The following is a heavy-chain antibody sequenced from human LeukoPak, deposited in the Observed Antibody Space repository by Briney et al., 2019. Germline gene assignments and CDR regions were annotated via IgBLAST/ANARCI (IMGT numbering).Heavy chain of an antibody. CDR1: GGSISDYY. D-gene: IGHD3-10*01. J-gene: IGHJ5*02. Sequence: SETLSLTCTVSGGSISDYYWSWIRQPAGKGLEWIGRVHISGSTNYNPSLKSRVTMSLDTSTDQFSLKLTSVTAADTAVYYCAREAVDYGSNWFDPWGQGTLVTVSS. CDR2: VHISGST. V-gene: IGHV4-4*07. CDR3: AREAVDYGSNWFDP.